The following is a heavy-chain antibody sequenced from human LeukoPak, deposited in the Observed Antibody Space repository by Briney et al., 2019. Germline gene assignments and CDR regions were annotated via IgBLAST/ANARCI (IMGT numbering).Heavy chain of an antibody. D-gene: IGHD1-1*01. J-gene: IGHJ4*02. CDR1: GFTFSTNS. CDR3: ARETTSGY. Sequence: GGSLRLSCAASGFTFSTNSMNWGRQSPGKGLEWVSYISARSGTIYYAGSVKGRFTISRDNAKNSLYLHMNSLRVEDTAVYYCARETTSGYWGQGTLVTVSS. CDR2: ISARSGTI. V-gene: IGHV3-48*04.